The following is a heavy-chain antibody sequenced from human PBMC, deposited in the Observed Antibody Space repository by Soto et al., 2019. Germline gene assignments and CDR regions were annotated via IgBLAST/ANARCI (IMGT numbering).Heavy chain of an antibody. J-gene: IGHJ4*02. D-gene: IGHD3-10*01. CDR3: ARFVMVRGVITPFDY. CDR1: GGSISSGGYY. CDR2: IYYSGST. Sequence: PSETLSLTCTVSGGSISSGGYYWSWIRQHPGKGLEWIGYIYYSGSTYYNPSLKSRVTISVDTSKNQFSLKLSSVTAADTAVYYRARFVMVRGVITPFDYWGQGTLVTVSS. V-gene: IGHV4-31*03.